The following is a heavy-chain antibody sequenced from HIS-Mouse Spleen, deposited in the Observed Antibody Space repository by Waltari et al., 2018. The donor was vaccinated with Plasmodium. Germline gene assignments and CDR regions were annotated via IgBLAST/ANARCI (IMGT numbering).Heavy chain of an antibody. CDR3: ARLDERVLDY. D-gene: IGHD6-13*01. V-gene: IGHV4-39*01. CDR1: GGSISSSSYY. J-gene: IGHJ4*02. Sequence: QLQLQESGPGLVKPSETLSLTCTVSGGSISSSSYYWGWIRQPPGKGLEWIGRIYYSGGTYYNPSLKSRVTISVDTSKNQFSLKLSSVTAADTAVYYCARLDERVLDYWGQGTLVTVSS. CDR2: IYYSGGT.